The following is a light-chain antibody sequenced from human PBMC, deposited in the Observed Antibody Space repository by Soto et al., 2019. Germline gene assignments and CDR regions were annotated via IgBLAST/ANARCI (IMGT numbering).Light chain of an antibody. CDR3: QKYNTAQLT. CDR1: QSFSTY. V-gene: IGKV1-27*01. Sequence: DFQMTQSPSSLSASVGDRVTITCRASQSFSTYLAWYQQKPGKVPKLLISGISTLQSGVPSRFSGSGYGTEFTLTISNLQPEDVATYYCQKYNTAQLTFGGGPRWISN. J-gene: IGKJ4*01. CDR2: GIS.